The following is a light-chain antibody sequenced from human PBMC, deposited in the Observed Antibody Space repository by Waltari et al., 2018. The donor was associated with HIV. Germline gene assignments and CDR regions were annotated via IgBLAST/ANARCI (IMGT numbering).Light chain of an antibody. Sequence: SVLTQPPSVSGAPGQWATISCTGNNSNIGAGYDVHWYRQFPGSARELVVYGHSSRPAGVPFRFSGSKSGVSASLDISGLQTEDEGDYYCQSYDNNLSGLWVFGGGTKLTVL. CDR1: NSNIGAGYD. J-gene: IGLJ3*02. V-gene: IGLV1-40*01. CDR3: QSYDNNLSGLWV. CDR2: GHS.